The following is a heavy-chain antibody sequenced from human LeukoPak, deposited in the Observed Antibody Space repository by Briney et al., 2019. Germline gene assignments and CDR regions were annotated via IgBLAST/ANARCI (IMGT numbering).Heavy chain of an antibody. Sequence: GGSLRLSCAASGFTFSTHGMSWVRQAPGKGLEWVAFIRYDGSNKYYADSVKGRFTISRDNSKNTLYLQMNSLRAEDTAVYYCAKDSRLMYYYGSGSYYTPYYFDYWGQGTLVTVSS. CDR1: GFTFSTHG. J-gene: IGHJ4*02. CDR3: AKDSRLMYYYGSGSYYTPYYFDY. CDR2: IRYDGSNK. D-gene: IGHD3-10*01. V-gene: IGHV3-30*02.